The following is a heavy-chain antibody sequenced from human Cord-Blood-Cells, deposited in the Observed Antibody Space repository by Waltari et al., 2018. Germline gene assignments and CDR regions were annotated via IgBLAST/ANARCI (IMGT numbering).Heavy chain of an antibody. V-gene: IGHV4-31*03. J-gene: IGHJ4*02. CDR1: GGSISSGGYY. CDR3: ARIYCSSTSCYIDY. CDR2: LDYSGST. Sequence: QVQLQESGPGLVKPSHTLSLTCTVSGGSISSGGYYWSWIRQHPGKGLEWIGYLDYSGSTYYSPSLKSRVTISVDTSKNQFALKLSSVTAADTAVYYCARIYCSSTSCYIDYWGQGTLVTVSS. D-gene: IGHD2-2*02.